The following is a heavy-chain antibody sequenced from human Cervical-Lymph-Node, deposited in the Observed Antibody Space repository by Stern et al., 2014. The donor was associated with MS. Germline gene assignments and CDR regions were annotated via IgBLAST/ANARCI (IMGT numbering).Heavy chain of an antibody. CDR1: GGSISSGGYY. D-gene: IGHD3-22*01. V-gene: IGHV4-31*01. J-gene: IGHJ3*02. CDR2: ISYSGTT. CDR3: ERSRMFYGSSGYYPAAFDI. Sequence: QVQLQESGPGLVKPSQTLSLTCTVSGGSISSGGYYWSWIRPHPGKGLEWIGYISYSGTTYYNPSLKSLVTISVDTSKNQFSLKLSSVTAADTAVYFCERSRMFYGSSGYYPAAFDIWGQGTMVTVSS.